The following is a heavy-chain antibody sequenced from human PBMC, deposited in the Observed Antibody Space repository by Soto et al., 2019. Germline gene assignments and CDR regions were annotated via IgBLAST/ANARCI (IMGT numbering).Heavy chain of an antibody. CDR1: GFTFSSYA. CDR3: AKVEPQLWFGELSYFAY. V-gene: IGHV3-23*01. J-gene: IGHJ4*02. D-gene: IGHD3-10*01. Sequence: EVRLLESGGGLVQPGGSLRLSCAASGFTFSSYAMSWVRQAPGKGLEWVSSLSNSGGSTYYANSVKGRFTVSRDNFKNTLYMQMNSLRDDDTGVYYCAKVEPQLWFGELSYFAYWGQGSLVTVSS. CDR2: LSNSGGST.